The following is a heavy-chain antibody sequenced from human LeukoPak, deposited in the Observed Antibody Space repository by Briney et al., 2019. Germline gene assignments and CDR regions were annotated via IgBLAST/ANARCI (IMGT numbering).Heavy chain of an antibody. CDR3: AKEGYSYAYGDYFDY. D-gene: IGHD5-18*01. V-gene: IGHV3-30*18. CDR2: ISYDGSNK. Sequence: GGSLRLSCAASGFTFSSYGMHWVRQAPGKGLEWVAVISYDGSNKYYADSVKGRFTISRDNSKNTLYLQMNSLRAEDTAVYYCAKEGYSYAYGDYFDYWGQGTLVTVSS. CDR1: GFTFSSYG. J-gene: IGHJ4*02.